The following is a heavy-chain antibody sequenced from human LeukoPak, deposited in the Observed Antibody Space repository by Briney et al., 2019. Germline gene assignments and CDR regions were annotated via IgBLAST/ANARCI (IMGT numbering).Heavy chain of an antibody. J-gene: IGHJ4*02. CDR2: IYYSGST. D-gene: IGHD3-22*01. V-gene: IGHV4-59*01. CDR3: AGNYYDRRNLFDY. Sequence: SETLSLTCTVSGGSISSYYWSWIRQPPGKGLEWIGYIYYSGSTNYNPSLKSRVTISVDTSKNQFSLKLSSVTAADTAVYYCAGNYYDRRNLFDYWGQGPLVTVSS. CDR1: GGSISSYY.